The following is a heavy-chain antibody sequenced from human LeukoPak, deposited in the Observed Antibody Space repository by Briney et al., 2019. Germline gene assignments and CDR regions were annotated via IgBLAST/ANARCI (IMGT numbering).Heavy chain of an antibody. V-gene: IGHV3-7*01. CDR3: ARPRGCGSARCNNFDY. J-gene: IGHJ4*02. D-gene: IGHD2-2*01. CDR2: MDEYGSDI. CDR1: GFTFSSYE. Sequence: GGSLRLSCAASGFTFSSYEMNWVRQAPGKGLEWVAIMDEYGSDIFYVESVKGRFIISRANARNSLYLQMNNLRAEDTAVYYCARPRGCGSARCNNFDYWGQGTLVTVSS.